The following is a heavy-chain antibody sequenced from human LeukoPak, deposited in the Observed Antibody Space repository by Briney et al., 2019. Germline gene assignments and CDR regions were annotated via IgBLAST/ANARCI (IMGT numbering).Heavy chain of an antibody. Sequence: GGSLRLSCAASGFTFSSYGMHWVRQAPGKGLGWVTIISYDGSNKYYADSVKGRFTISRDNSKNTLYLQMNSLRAEDTAVYYCAKGNSSSWYQGVDYWGQGTLVTVSS. CDR3: AKGNSSSWYQGVDY. D-gene: IGHD6-13*01. J-gene: IGHJ4*02. CDR2: ISYDGSNK. CDR1: GFTFSSYG. V-gene: IGHV3-30*18.